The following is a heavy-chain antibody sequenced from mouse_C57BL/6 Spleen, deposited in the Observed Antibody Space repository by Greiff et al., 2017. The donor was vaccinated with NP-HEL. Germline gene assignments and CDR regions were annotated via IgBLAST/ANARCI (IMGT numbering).Heavy chain of an antibody. CDR2: INPYNGGT. CDR3: ARKDGYIVSPYYFDY. J-gene: IGHJ2*01. CDR1: GYTFTDYY. Sequence: EVQLQQSGPVLVKPGASVKMSCKASGYTFTDYYMNWVKQSHGKSLEWIGVINPYNGGTSYNQKFKGKATLTVDKSSSTAYMELNSLTSEDSAVYYCARKDGYIVSPYYFDYWGQGTTLTVSS. V-gene: IGHV1-19*01. D-gene: IGHD2-3*01.